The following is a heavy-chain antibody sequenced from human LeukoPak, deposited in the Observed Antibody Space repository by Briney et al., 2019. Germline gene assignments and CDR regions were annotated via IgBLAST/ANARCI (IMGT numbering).Heavy chain of an antibody. J-gene: IGHJ5*02. V-gene: IGHV6-1*01. CDR1: GDSVSSNSVT. D-gene: IGHD2-2*01. CDR3: ARRLTQYDCFDP. Sequence: SQTLSLTCAISGDSVSSNSVTWNWIRQSPSRGLEWLGRTYYRSTWYNDYAVSVRGRITVNPDTSKNQFSLRLNSVTPEDTAVYYCARRLTQYDCFDPRGQGILVTVSS. CDR2: TYYRSTWYN.